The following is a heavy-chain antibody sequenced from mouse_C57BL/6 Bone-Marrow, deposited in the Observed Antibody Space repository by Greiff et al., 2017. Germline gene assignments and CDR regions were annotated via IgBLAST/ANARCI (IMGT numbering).Heavy chain of an antibody. CDR1: GYTFTGYW. Sequence: QVQLQQSGAELMKPGASVKLSCKATGYTFTGYWIEWVKQRPGHGLEWIGEILPGSGSTNYNEKFKGKATFTADPSSNTAYMQLSSLTTEYSAIYYCARSPQIPYGNYGYFDVWGTGTTVTVSS. D-gene: IGHD2-1*01. V-gene: IGHV1-9*01. CDR3: ARSPQIPYGNYGYFDV. J-gene: IGHJ1*03. CDR2: ILPGSGST.